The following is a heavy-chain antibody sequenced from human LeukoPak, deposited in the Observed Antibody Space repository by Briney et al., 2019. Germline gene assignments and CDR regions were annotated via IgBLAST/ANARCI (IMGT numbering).Heavy chain of an antibody. CDR3: ARDPVRRDSY. Sequence: GGSLRLSCAASGFTFSSNGMHWVRQAPGKGLEWVAVIWYDGSNKYYADSVKGRFTISRDNAKNTLYLQMNSLRAEDTAVYYCARDPVRRDSYWGQGTLVTVSS. J-gene: IGHJ4*02. CDR1: GFTFSSNG. CDR2: IWYDGSNK. D-gene: IGHD3-10*01. V-gene: IGHV3-33*01.